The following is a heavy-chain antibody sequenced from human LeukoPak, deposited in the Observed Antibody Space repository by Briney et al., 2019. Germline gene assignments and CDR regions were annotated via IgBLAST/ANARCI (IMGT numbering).Heavy chain of an antibody. V-gene: IGHV3-23*01. CDR1: GFTFSSYA. J-gene: IGHJ4*02. CDR2: ISGSGGST. CDR3: AKRPAYSYGAYFDY. D-gene: IGHD5-18*01. Sequence: PGGSLRLSCAASGFTFSSYAMSWVRQAPGKGLEGGSAISGSGGSTYYADSVKGRFTISRDNSKNTLYLQMNSLRAEDTAVYYCAKRPAYSYGAYFDYWGQGTLVTVSS.